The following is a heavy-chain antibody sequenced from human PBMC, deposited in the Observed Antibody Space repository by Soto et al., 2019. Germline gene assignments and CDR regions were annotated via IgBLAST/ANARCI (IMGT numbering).Heavy chain of an antibody. J-gene: IGHJ4*02. CDR3: ARLYDYIWGSYRVNPPHFDY. CDR2: IYYSGST. V-gene: IGHV4-39*01. Sequence: PAETLSLTCTVSGGAIRSSSYYWGWIRQPPGKGLEWIGSIYYSGSTYYTPSLKSRVTISVDTSKNQFSLKLSSVTAADTAVYYCARLYDYIWGSYRVNPPHFDYWGQGPLVTVSS. CDR1: GGAIRSSSYY. D-gene: IGHD3-16*02.